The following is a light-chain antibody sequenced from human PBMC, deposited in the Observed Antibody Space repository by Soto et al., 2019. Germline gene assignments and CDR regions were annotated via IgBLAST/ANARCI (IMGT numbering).Light chain of an antibody. CDR2: AAS. Sequence: AIQVTQSPSSLSASVGDRVTITCRTSQGIRSALGWYQQKPGKVPKLLIYAASTLQSGVPSRFSGSGSGTDFTLTIGSLQPEDFATYYCQQTSSSPWTFGQGTKVEIK. V-gene: IGKV1-6*01. CDR1: QGIRSA. CDR3: QQTSSSPWT. J-gene: IGKJ1*01.